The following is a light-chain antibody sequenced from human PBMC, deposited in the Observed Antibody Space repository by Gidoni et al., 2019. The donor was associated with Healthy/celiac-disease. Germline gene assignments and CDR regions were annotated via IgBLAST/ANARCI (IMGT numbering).Light chain of an antibody. CDR2: AAS. V-gene: IGKV3-20*01. CDR1: QSVSNTY. J-gene: IGKJ1*01. CDR3: QHYGSSRWT. Sequence: IVLTQSPGTLSLSPGERATLSCRASQSVSNTYLAWYQQKPGQTPRLLIYAASSRATGIPDRFSGSGSGTDFTLTISRLEPEDFAVYYCQHYGSSRWTFGQGTKVEIK.